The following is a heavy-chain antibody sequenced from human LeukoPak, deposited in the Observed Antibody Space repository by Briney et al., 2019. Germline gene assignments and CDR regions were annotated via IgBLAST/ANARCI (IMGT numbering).Heavy chain of an antibody. CDR3: ARDWRGVRGVIRYNWFDP. CDR1: GYSISSGYY. CDR2: IYHSGST. V-gene: IGHV4-38-2*02. Sequence: SETLSLTCTVTGYSISSGYYWGWIRQPPGKGLEWIGSIYHSGSTYYNPSLKSRVTISVDTSKNQFSLKLSSVTAADTAVYYCARDWRGVRGVIRYNWFDPWGQGTLVTVSS. J-gene: IGHJ5*02. D-gene: IGHD3-10*01.